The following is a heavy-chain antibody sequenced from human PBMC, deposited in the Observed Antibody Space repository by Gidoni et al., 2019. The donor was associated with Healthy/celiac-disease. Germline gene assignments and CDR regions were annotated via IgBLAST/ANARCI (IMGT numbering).Heavy chain of an antibody. CDR2: ISAYNGNT. D-gene: IGHD6-13*01. V-gene: IGHV1-18*01. Sequence: QVQLVQSGAEVKKTGASVKVSCKASGDTVTRYGISWVRQAPGQGLEWVGWISAYNGNTNYAQKLQGRVTMTTDTSTGTAYMELRSLRSDDTAVYYCARTGLMYSSSWYESGGLDYWGQGTLVTVSS. CDR1: GDTVTRYG. CDR3: ARTGLMYSSSWYESGGLDY. J-gene: IGHJ4*02.